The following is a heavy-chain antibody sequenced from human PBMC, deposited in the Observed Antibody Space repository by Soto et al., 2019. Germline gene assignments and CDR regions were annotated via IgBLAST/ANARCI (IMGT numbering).Heavy chain of an antibody. CDR1: GGGNLRDYR. V-gene: IGHV1-69*01. J-gene: IGHJ4*02. D-gene: IGHD5-12*01. CDR2: IIPKLGSA. Sequence: QVQLVQSGAEVKKPGSSVQVSCKASGGGNLRDYRTTWVRQAPGQGLEWMGGIIPKLGSANYAQNFQGRVTITVDESTSTVYMELRSLSSEDTAVYYCARGGGGYNFGAFYWGQGTPVTVSS. CDR3: ARGGGGYNFGAFY.